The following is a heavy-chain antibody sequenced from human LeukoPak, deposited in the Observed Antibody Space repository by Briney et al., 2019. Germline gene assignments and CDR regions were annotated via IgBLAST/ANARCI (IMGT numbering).Heavy chain of an antibody. J-gene: IGHJ4*02. Sequence: SETLSLTCTVSGGPISSHYWSWIRQPPGEGLERTGYISYSGRINYNPSLKSRVTLSLDTSKNQFSLTLTSVTAADTAVYYCARGAGWWDYWGQGTLDTVSS. CDR3: ARGAGWWDY. D-gene: IGHD2-15*01. V-gene: IGHV4-59*11. CDR1: GGPISSHY. CDR2: ISYSGRI.